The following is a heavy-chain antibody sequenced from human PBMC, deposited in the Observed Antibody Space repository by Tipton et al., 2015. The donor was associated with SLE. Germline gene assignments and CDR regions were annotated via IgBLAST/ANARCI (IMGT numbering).Heavy chain of an antibody. CDR3: ARGLYYYDSSGYPWAFDI. CDR2: IRFDGSNK. CDR1: GLTFSSYG. J-gene: IGHJ3*02. V-gene: IGHV3-30*02. Sequence: SLRLSCAASGLTFSSYGMHWVRQAPGKGLEWVAFIRFDGSNKYYADSVKGRFTISRDNSKNTLYLQMNSLRAEDTAVYYCARGLYYYDSSGYPWAFDIWGQGTMVTVSS. D-gene: IGHD3-22*01.